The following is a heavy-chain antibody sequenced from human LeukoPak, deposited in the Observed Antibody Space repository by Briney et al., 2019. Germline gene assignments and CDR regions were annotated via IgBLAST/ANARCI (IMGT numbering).Heavy chain of an antibody. CDR2: INSDGSST. Sequence: PGGSLTLSCPASGFTLSSYWMDWVRQAPGKVPVLVSRINSDGSSTTYADSVKGRFTISRDNAKNTLYLQMNSLRAEDTGVYYCARIASHSSSWYDGGYWGQGTLVTVSS. J-gene: IGHJ4*02. CDR3: ARIASHSSSWYDGGY. CDR1: GFTLSSYW. D-gene: IGHD6-13*01. V-gene: IGHV3-74*01.